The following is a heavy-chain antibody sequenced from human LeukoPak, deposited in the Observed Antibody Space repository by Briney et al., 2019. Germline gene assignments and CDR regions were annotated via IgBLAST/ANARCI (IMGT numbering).Heavy chain of an antibody. V-gene: IGHV3-48*04. D-gene: IGHD3-10*01. CDR1: GFTFTTYS. Sequence: PGGSLRLSCAASGFTFTTYSMNWVRQAPGKGLEGVSYISSGSRTIHYADSVKGRFTISRDNAKNSLYLQMNSLRAEDTAVYYCAKGYGSGSIYGGNHFDYWGQGTLVTVSS. J-gene: IGHJ4*02. CDR3: AKGYGSGSIYGGNHFDY. CDR2: ISSGSRTI.